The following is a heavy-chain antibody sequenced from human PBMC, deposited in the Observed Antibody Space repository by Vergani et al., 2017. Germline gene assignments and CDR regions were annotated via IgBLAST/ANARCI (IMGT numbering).Heavy chain of an antibody. Sequence: QVQLQESGPGLVKPSETLSLTCTVSGGSISSRSHYWGWIRQPPGKGLEWIGSIYYTGNTYHNPSLSSRVTISVDTSKSQFSLNLNSVTAADTAVYYCARHGDYYGSERNPFDFWGQGTLVTVSS. D-gene: IGHD3-10*01. CDR2: IYYTGNT. V-gene: IGHV4-39*01. CDR1: GGSISSRSHY. J-gene: IGHJ4*02. CDR3: ARHGDYYGSERNPFDF.